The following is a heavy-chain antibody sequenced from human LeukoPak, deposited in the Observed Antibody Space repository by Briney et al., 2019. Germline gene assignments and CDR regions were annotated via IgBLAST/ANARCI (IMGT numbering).Heavy chain of an antibody. V-gene: IGHV4-39*01. J-gene: IGHJ3*02. Sequence: PSETLSLTCTVSGGSISSDNYYWGWIRQPPGKGLEWIGSMYYSGSTYYNPSLKSRVTISVDTSKNQFSLKLSSVTAADTAVYYCARPRGQWLVRDSFDIWGQGTMVTVSS. CDR2: MYYSGST. CDR3: ARPRGQWLVRDSFDI. D-gene: IGHD6-19*01. CDR1: GGSISSDNYY.